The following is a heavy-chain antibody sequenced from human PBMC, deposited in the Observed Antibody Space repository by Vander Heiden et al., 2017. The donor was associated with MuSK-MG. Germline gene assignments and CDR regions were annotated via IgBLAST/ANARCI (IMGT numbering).Heavy chain of an antibody. CDR3: ARSDWGSLDS. CDR1: GFTFGNYW. CDR2: NNFDGNKV. D-gene: IGHD3-16*01. Sequence: EVRLVESGGGLVQPGGSLRLSCVASGFTFGNYWMHWIRQVPGKGLMWVSGNNFDGNKVSYVESVKGRFTISRDNAKNTLSLQMTGLRDEDTAVYFCARSDWGSLDSWGQGTLVTVSS. V-gene: IGHV3-74*01. J-gene: IGHJ4*02.